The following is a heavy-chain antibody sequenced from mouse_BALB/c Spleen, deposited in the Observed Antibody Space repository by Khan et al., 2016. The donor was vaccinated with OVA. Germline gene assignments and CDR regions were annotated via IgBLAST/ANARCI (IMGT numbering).Heavy chain of an antibody. V-gene: IGHV5-9-3*01. J-gene: IGHJ1*01. D-gene: IGHD1-1*01. CDR3: SRPPITTVVATSYWFFDV. Sequence: EVELVESGGGLVQPGGSLKLSCAASGFTFSSYAMSWVRQTPEKRLEWVATISSGDNNTYYPDTVKGRFTISRDNAKNTLDLQMSSLRSEDTAMYYCSRPPITTVVATSYWFFDVWGAGTTVTVSS. CDR2: ISSGDNNT. CDR1: GFTFSSYA.